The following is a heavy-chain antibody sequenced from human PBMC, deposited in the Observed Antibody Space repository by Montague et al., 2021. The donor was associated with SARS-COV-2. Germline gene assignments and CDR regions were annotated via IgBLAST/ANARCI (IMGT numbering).Heavy chain of an antibody. D-gene: IGHD3-10*01. CDR3: ARDPSPRAIRGLTDIYYFDY. J-gene: IGHJ4*02. Sequence: SETLSLTCAVYGESFTVYYWTWLRQIPGKGLEWIGEINHGGTTNYNPSLTGRVTISIDTSKNQFSLRVKSVTAADTAVYYCARDPSPRAIRGLTDIYYFDYWGQGNFVAVSS. CDR2: INHGGTT. CDR1: GESFTVYY. V-gene: IGHV4-34*01.